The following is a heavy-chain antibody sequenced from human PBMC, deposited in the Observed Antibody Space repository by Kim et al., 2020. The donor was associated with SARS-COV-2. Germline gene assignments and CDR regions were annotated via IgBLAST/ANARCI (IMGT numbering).Heavy chain of an antibody. CDR1: GFTFDDYA. V-gene: IGHV3-9*01. CDR3: AKDIFPHYYGSGSYEYYYYGMDV. J-gene: IGHJ6*02. CDR2: ISWNSGSI. D-gene: IGHD3-10*01. Sequence: GGSLRLSCAASGFTFDDYAMHWVRQAPGKGLVWVSGISWNSGSIGYADSVKGRFTISRDNAKNSLYLQMNSLRAEDTALYYCAKDIFPHYYGSGSYEYYYYGMDVWGQGTTVTVSS.